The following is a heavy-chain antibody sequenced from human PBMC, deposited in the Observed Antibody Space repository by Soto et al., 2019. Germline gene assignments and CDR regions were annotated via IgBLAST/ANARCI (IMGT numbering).Heavy chain of an antibody. CDR2: IGSAGDT. D-gene: IGHD6-19*01. CDR1: GFTFKNND. CDR3: ARDRSVAGTGELDF. Sequence: GGSLRLSCAASGFTFKNNDMHWVRQETGKGLEWVGSIGSAGDTYYLGSVRGRFTISRENAQNSVYLQMNSLRAGDTAVYYCARDRSVAGTGELDFWGQGTAVTVSS. J-gene: IGHJ4*02. V-gene: IGHV3-13*01.